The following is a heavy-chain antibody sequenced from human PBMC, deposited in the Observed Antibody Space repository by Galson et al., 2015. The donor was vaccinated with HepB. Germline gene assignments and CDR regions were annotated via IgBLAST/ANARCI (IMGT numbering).Heavy chain of an antibody. CDR1: GFTFSNYA. CDR2: ISAGGDTT. CDR3: AKGDVWGSAARNYGMDV. D-gene: IGHD3-16*01. J-gene: IGHJ6*02. V-gene: IGHV3-23*01. Sequence: SLRLSCAASGFTFSNYAMTWVRQAPGKGLEWVSSISAGGDTTYYADSVKGRFTISRDNAKKMLSLRTNSLRAEETAVYYRAKGDVWGSAARNYGMDVWGQGTTVTVSS.